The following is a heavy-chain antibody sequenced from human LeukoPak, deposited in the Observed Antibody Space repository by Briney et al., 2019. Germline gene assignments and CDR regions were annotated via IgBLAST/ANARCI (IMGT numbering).Heavy chain of an antibody. J-gene: IGHJ3*02. CDR2: ISYDGSNK. V-gene: IGHV3-30*18. CDR3: AKVFSHIVVVTASRGAFDI. D-gene: IGHD2-21*02. Sequence: PGGSLRLSCAASGFTFSSYGMHWVRQAPGKGLEWVAVISYDGSNKYYADSVKGRFTISRDSSKNTLYLQMNSLRAEDTAVYYCAKVFSHIVVVTASRGAFDIWGQGTMVTVSS. CDR1: GFTFSSYG.